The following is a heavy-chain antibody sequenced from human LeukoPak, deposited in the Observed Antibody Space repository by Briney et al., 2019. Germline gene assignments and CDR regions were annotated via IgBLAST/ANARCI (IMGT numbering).Heavy chain of an antibody. CDR3: AKSSYSSGWLDY. Sequence: PGGSLRLSCAASGFTFDDYAMPWVRQAPGKGLEWVSGISWNSGSIGYADSVKGRFTISRDNAKNSLYLQMNSLRAEDMALYYCAKSSYSSGWLDYWGQGTLVTVSS. CDR2: ISWNSGSI. J-gene: IGHJ4*02. V-gene: IGHV3-9*03. CDR1: GFTFDDYA. D-gene: IGHD6-19*01.